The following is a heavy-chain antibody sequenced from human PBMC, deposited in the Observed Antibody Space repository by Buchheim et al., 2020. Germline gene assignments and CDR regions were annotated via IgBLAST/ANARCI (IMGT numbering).Heavy chain of an antibody. CDR1: GASISSGSYY. CDR3: ARAIDFWSGYYLDF. CDR2: IHTSGST. J-gene: IGHJ4*02. D-gene: IGHD3-3*01. V-gene: IGHV4-61*02. Sequence: QVQLQESGPGLVKPSQTLSLTCPVFGASISSGSYYWSWIRQPAGKGLEWLGRIHTSGSTNYNPPLKSRVTISVDTPKNQSSLKLTSVTAADTAVYFCARAIDFWSGYYLDFWGRGTL.